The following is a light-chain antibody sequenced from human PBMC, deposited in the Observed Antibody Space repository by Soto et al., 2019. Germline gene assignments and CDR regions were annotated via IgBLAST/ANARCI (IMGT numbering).Light chain of an antibody. CDR2: GGS. CDR3: QQYGSSGT. CDR1: QSVGSTY. V-gene: IGKV3-20*01. Sequence: EIVLTQSPGTLSLSPWERATLSCRASQSVGSTYLAWYQQKPGQTPWLLIYGGSSRATGIPDRFSGSASGAAFTLTISRLEPEDFAMYYCQQYGSSGTFGQGTKVDIK. J-gene: IGKJ1*01.